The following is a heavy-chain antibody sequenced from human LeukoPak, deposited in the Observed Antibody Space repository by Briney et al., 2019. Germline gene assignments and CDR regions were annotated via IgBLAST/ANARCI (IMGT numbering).Heavy chain of an antibody. CDR2: IYYSGST. V-gene: IGHV4-59*01. CDR1: GGSISSYY. Sequence: PSETLSLTCTVSGGSISSYYWSWIRQPPGKGLEWIGYIYYSGSTNYNSSLKSRVTISVDTSKNQFSLKLSSVTAADTAVYYCARVSFAHDYCFDYWGQGTLVTVSS. D-gene: IGHD3-3*01. J-gene: IGHJ4*02. CDR3: ARVSFAHDYCFDY.